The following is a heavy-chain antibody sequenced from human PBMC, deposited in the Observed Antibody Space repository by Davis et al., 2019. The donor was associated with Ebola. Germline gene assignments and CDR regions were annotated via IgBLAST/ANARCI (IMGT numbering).Heavy chain of an antibody. CDR2: INYSGRT. CDR3: ARVGGDGSSHLEGLDS. J-gene: IGHJ4*02. D-gene: IGHD3-16*01. CDR1: GCSISSHY. V-gene: IGHV4-59*11. Sequence: MPSETLSLTCTVSGCSISSHYWSWVRQSPGKGLEWIADINYSGRTNYNPSLARRVTISIATSKNQFPLNLSSVTAADTAVYYCARVGGDGSSHLEGLDSWGQGTLVTVSS.